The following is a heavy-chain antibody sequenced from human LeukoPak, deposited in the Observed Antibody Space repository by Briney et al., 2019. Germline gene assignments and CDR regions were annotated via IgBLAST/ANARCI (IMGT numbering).Heavy chain of an antibody. V-gene: IGHV3-23*01. CDR1: GFTFSSYA. CDR2: ISGSGGST. Sequence: GGSLRLSCAASGFTFSSYAMSWVRQAPGKGLEWVSAISGSGGSTHYADSVKGRFTISRDNSKNTLYLQMNSLRAEDTAVYYCAKDGRSSYDFWSGYYMSYWYFDLWGRGTLVTVSS. D-gene: IGHD3-3*01. J-gene: IGHJ2*01. CDR3: AKDGRSSYDFWSGYYMSYWYFDL.